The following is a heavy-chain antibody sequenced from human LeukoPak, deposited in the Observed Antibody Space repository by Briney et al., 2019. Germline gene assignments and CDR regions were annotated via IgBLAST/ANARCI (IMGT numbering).Heavy chain of an antibody. J-gene: IGHJ4*02. V-gene: IGHV4-59*01. CDR1: GGSISSYY. D-gene: IGHD6-13*01. Sequence: PSETLSLTCTVSGGSISSYYWSWIRQPPGKGLGWVWYIYYIGTANYNPSLKSRETISLYTSKNQFSLKRSALAAPDRALYYCARGVYLAAAQYGYWGQGTLVTVSS. CDR3: ARGVYLAAAQYGY. CDR2: IYYIGTA.